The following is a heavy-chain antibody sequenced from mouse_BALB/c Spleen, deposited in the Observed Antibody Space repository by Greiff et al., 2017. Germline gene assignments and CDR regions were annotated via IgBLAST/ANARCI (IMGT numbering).Heavy chain of an antibody. CDR3: ARGWYYFDY. D-gene: IGHD2-3*01. J-gene: IGHJ2*01. CDR1: GFNIKDYY. CDR2: IDPENGNT. V-gene: IGHV14-1*02. Sequence: EVQLQQSGAELVRPGALVKLSCKASGFNIKDYYMHWVKQRPEQGLEWIGWIDPENGNTIYDPKFQGKASITADTSSNTAYLQLSSLTSEDTAVYYCARGWYYFDYWGQGTTLTVSS.